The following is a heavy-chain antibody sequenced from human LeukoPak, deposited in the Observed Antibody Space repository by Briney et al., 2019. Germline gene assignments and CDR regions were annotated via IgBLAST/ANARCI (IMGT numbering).Heavy chain of an antibody. CDR2: IYYTGST. Sequence: SEPLSLPCTVSGGSISSSSYYWGWIRQPPGKSLEWIVTIYYTGSTYDNPSLKSRVTISVDTSRNQFSLKLSSVTAADTAVYYCARLEGGYSWIDPWGQGTLVTVSS. CDR3: ARLEGGYSWIDP. CDR1: GGSISSSSYY. J-gene: IGHJ5*02. V-gene: IGHV4-39*01. D-gene: IGHD1-1*01.